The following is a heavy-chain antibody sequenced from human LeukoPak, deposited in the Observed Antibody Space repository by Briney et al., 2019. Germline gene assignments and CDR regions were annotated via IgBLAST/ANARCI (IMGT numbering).Heavy chain of an antibody. J-gene: IGHJ5*02. CDR3: ATANIRKGVAPDWFDP. V-gene: IGHV1-24*01. CDR1: GYTLTELS. Sequence: EASVKVSCKVSGYTLTELSMHWVRQVPGKGLEWMGGFDPEDGETIYAQKFQGRVTMTEDTSTDTAYMELSSLRSEDTAVYYCATANIRKGVAPDWFDPWGQGTLVTVSS. CDR2: FDPEDGET. D-gene: IGHD3-3*01.